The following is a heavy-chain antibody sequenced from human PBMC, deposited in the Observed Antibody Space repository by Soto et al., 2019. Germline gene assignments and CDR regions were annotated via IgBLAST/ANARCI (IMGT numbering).Heavy chain of an antibody. D-gene: IGHD2-21*02. CDR3: AKDDVSGDGLWLVSD. J-gene: IGHJ4*02. CDR1: GFTFSKYA. CDR2: ITGSGLTI. V-gene: IGHV3-23*01. Sequence: GGSLRLSCEASGFTFSKYAMIWVRQAPGKGQEWVSGITGSGLTIEHSASVKGRFTISRDNSKNTVYLQMNSLRAEDTAIYYCAKDDVSGDGLWLVSDWGQGTPVTVS.